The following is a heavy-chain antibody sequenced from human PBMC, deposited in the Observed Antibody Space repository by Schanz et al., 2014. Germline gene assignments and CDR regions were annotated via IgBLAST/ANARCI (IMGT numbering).Heavy chain of an antibody. CDR2: IGTSGGT. CDR3: ARIGGSVFDY. CDR1: GFTFSDYW. Sequence: VQLVDSGGGLVKPGGSLRLSCTASGFTFSDYWMSWVRQAPGKGLEWVSTIGTSGGTNYAESVKGRFTISRDNSKNTLYLQMNSLRAEDTAVYYCARIGGSVFDYWAQGTLVTVSA. D-gene: IGHD3-10*01. J-gene: IGHJ4*02. V-gene: IGHV3-23*04.